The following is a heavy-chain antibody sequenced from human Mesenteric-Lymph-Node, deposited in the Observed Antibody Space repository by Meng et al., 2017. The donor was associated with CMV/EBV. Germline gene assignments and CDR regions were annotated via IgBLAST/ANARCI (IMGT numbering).Heavy chain of an antibody. CDR2: ISYDGSNK. V-gene: IGHV3-30-3*01. D-gene: IGHD6-19*01. CDR3: AREEPYSSGVRFYYYYGMDV. CDR1: SYA. Sequence: SYAMHWVRQAPGKGLEWVAVISYDGSNKYYADSVRGRFTISRDNSKNTLYLQMNSLRAEDTAVYYCAREEPYSSGVRFYYYYGMDVWGQGTTVTVSS. J-gene: IGHJ6*02.